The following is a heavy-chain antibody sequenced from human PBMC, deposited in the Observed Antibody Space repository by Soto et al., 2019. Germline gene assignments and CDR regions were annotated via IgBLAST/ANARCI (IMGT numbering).Heavy chain of an antibody. CDR2: INHSGST. CDR1: GGSFSGYY. J-gene: IGHJ4*02. V-gene: IGHV4-34*01. CDR3: AISFWSGYYLRDY. Sequence: SETLSLTCAVYGGSFSGYYWSWIRQPPGKGLEWIGEINHSGSTNYNPSLKGRVTISVDTSKNQFSLKLSSVTAADTAVYYCAISFWSGYYLRDYWGQGTLVTVS. D-gene: IGHD3-3*01.